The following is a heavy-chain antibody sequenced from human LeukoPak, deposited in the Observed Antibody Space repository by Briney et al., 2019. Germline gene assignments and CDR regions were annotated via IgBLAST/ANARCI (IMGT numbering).Heavy chain of an antibody. J-gene: IGHJ4*02. CDR1: GFTFSRYS. D-gene: IGHD6-6*01. V-gene: IGHV3-48*04. CDR2: ISSAGTII. Sequence: GGSLRLSCAASGFTFSRYSMDWFRQAPGKGLEWVSYISSAGTIIHYADSVKGRFTISRDNAKNSLYLQMNSLRAEDTAVYYCARAKVEYSSSSSVDYWGQGTLVTVSS. CDR3: ARAKVEYSSSSSVDY.